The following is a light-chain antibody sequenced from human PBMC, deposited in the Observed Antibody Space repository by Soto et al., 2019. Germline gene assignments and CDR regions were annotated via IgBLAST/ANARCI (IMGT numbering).Light chain of an antibody. V-gene: IGLV2-14*01. J-gene: IGLJ7*01. Sequence: QSVLTQPSSVSGSPGQAITISCSGTSSDVGLYNYVSWYQQHPCKVPKLLIYEVNKRPSGVSSRFSGSKSGNTASLTISGLQAEDEAEYYCSSYTRGSSAVFGGGTQLTVL. CDR2: EVN. CDR1: SSDVGLYNY. CDR3: SSYTRGSSAV.